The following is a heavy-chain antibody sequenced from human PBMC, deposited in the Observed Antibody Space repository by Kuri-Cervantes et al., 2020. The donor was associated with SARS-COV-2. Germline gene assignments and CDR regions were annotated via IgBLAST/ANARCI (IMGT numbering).Heavy chain of an antibody. CDR1: GYTFTSYD. CDR2: MNPNSGNT. CDR3: ARDPTGVAGVGRFFDY. V-gene: IGHV1-8*03. Sequence: ASVKVSCKASGYTFTSYDINWVRQATGQGLEWMGWMNPNSGNTGYAQKFQGRVTITRNTSISTAYMELSSLRSEDTALYFCARDPTGVAGVGRFFDYWGQGALVTVSS. J-gene: IGHJ4*02. D-gene: IGHD6-19*01.